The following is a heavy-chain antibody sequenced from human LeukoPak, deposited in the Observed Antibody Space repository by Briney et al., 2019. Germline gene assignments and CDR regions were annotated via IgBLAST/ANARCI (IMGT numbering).Heavy chain of an antibody. CDR3: ARDRAGRQSWVEFDL. CDR2: IYDDGRS. CDR1: GFTVSTTL. V-gene: IGHV3-53*05. D-gene: IGHD3-10*01. J-gene: IGHJ5*02. Sequence: PGGSLRLTCTVSGFTVSTTLMDWVRQAPGKGLEWVSVIYDDGRSVYADSVRGRFTISRDTSKNMVDLQMNSLRVEDSAVYICARDRAGRQSWVEFDLWGQGTLVTVSS.